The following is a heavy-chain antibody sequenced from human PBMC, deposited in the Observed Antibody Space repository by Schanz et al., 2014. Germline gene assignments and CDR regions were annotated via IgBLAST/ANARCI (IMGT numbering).Heavy chain of an antibody. CDR2: INTGGDST. CDR1: GFPFSDYF. Sequence: EVQLLESGGGLVQPGGSLRLSCTASGFPFSDYFMAWIRQPPGRGLEWVSSINTGGDSTYYADSVKGRFTISRDNSRYTVYLQMDSLRAGDAAVYYCARGLIAASGGAFDYWGQGTLVAVSA. CDR3: ARGLIAASGGAFDY. V-gene: IGHV3-23*01. D-gene: IGHD6-13*01. J-gene: IGHJ4*02.